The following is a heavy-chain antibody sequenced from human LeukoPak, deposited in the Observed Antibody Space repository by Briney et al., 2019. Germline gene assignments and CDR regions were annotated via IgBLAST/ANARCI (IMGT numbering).Heavy chain of an antibody. CDR3: ARGDGSYSTSFDY. D-gene: IGHD1-26*01. J-gene: IGHJ4*02. CDR1: GGSFSDYY. CDR2: INHSGST. Sequence: SETLSLTCAVYGGSFSDYYWSWIRQTPGKGLEWIGEINHSGSTNYNPSLKSRVTISVDTSKNQFSLKLSSVTAADTAVYYCARGDGSYSTSFDYWGQGTLVTVSS. V-gene: IGHV4-34*01.